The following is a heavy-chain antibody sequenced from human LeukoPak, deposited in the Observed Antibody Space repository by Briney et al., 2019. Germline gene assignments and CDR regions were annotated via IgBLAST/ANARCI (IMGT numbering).Heavy chain of an antibody. CDR1: GFTFSDYY. CDR2: ISSSGSTI. Sequence: GGSLRLSCATSGFTFSDYYMSWTRQAPGKGLEWVSYISSSGSTIYYADSVKGRFTISRDNAKNSLYLQMNSLRAEDTAVYYCARATSWLREDRTDYWGQGTLVTVSS. J-gene: IGHJ4*02. CDR3: ARATSWLREDRTDY. V-gene: IGHV3-11*01. D-gene: IGHD5-12*01.